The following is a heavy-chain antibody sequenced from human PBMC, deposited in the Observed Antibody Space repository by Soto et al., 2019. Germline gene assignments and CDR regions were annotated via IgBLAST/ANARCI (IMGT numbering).Heavy chain of an antibody. CDR1: GYRLTTYG. J-gene: IGHJ4*02. CDR3: ARDTFVGSRGWDAFAF. V-gene: IGHV1-18*04. CDR2: ISTYNEKK. Sequence: QVQLVQSGADMKKPGASVKVSCRTSGYRLTTYGISWVRQAPGQGLEWMGWISTYNEKKKYIQKFQGRLTMTTEASTSTAYMELKNLRADDTAVYYCARDTFVGSRGWDAFAFWGQGTLVTVSS. D-gene: IGHD6-19*01.